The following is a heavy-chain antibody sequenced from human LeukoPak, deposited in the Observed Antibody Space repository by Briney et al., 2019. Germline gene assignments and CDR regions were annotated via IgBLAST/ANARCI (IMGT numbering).Heavy chain of an antibody. Sequence: PGGSLKLSCAASGFTLSSNFMIWVRQAPGKGLECVSFIYSGGGTYYADSVKGRFTISRDNSKNTLYLQMNSLRADDTAVYYCARGNLRGGYTLGATSGAYYFDYWGQGTLVAVSS. J-gene: IGHJ4*02. D-gene: IGHD1-26*01. V-gene: IGHV3-53*01. CDR2: IYSGGGT. CDR3: ARGNLRGGYTLGATSGAYYFDY. CDR1: GFTLSSNF.